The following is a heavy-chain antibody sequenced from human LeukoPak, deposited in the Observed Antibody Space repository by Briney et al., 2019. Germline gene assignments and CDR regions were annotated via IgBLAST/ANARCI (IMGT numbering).Heavy chain of an antibody. J-gene: IGHJ4*02. CDR1: GGSISSSSYY. D-gene: IGHD3-10*01. V-gene: IGHV4-39*01. CDR2: VYYSGST. CDR3: AARGSMVRGVIV. Sequence: SETLSLTCTVSGGSISSSSYYWGWIRQPPGKGLEWIGSVYYSGSTYYNPPLKSRVTISVDTSKNQFSLKLTSVTAADTAVFYCAARGSMVRGVIVWGQGALVTVSS.